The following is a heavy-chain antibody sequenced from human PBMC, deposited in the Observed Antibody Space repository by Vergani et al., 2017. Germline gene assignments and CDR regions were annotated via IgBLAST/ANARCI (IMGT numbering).Heavy chain of an antibody. CDR1: GFTFSSYS. CDR2: ISSSSSYI. V-gene: IGHV3-21*01. J-gene: IGHJ6*03. Sequence: EVQLVESGGGLVKPGGSLRLSCAASGFTFSSYSMNWVRQAPGKGLEWVSSISSSSSYIYYADSVKGRFTISIDNAKNSLYLQMNSLRAEDTAVYYCARTVYSYGNYYYYYMDVWGKGTTVTVSS. D-gene: IGHD5-18*01. CDR3: ARTVYSYGNYYYYYMDV.